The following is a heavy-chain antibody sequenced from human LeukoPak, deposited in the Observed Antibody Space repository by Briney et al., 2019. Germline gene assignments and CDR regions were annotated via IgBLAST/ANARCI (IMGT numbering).Heavy chain of an antibody. CDR2: INSDGSST. CDR1: GFTFSSYW. CDR3: ARDGLAQSSRWPSRDY. J-gene: IGHJ4*02. D-gene: IGHD6-13*01. V-gene: IGHV3-74*01. Sequence: GGSLRLSCAASGFTFSSYWMHWVRQGPGKGLVWVSHINSDGSSTTYADSVKGRFTISRDNAKNTVYLQMNSDRVEDTAVYYCARDGLAQSSRWPSRDYWGQGTLVTVSS.